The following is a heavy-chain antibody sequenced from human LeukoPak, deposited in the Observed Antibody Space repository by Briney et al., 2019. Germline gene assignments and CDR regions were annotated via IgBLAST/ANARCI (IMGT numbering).Heavy chain of an antibody. CDR1: GFTFSSYA. Sequence: GSLRLSCAASGFTFSSYAMSWVRQAPGKGLEWIGSIYYSGSTYYNPSLKSRVTISVDTSKNQFSLKLSSVTAADTAVYYCARRAPYDTQQVDYWGQGTLVTVSS. D-gene: IGHD3-9*01. CDR3: ARRAPYDTQQVDY. V-gene: IGHV4-39*01. CDR2: IYYSGST. J-gene: IGHJ4*02.